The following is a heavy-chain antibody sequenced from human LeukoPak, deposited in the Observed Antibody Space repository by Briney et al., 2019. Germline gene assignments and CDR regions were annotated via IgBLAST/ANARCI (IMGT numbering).Heavy chain of an antibody. D-gene: IGHD3-22*01. J-gene: IGHJ4*02. CDR3: AKNPQYYYDSSGFFEY. V-gene: IGHV3-23*01. Sequence: GGSLRLSCAASGFTFDDYAMHWVRQAPGKGLEWVSAISGSGGSTYYADSVKGRFTISRDNSKNTLYLQMNSLRVEDTAVYYCAKNPQYYYDSSGFFEYWGQGTLVTVSS. CDR2: ISGSGGST. CDR1: GFTFDDYA.